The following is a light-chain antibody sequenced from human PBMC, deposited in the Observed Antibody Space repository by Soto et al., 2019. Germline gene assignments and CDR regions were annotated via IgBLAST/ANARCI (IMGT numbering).Light chain of an antibody. V-gene: IGKV3-20*01. CDR3: QQYGSSPRT. Sequence: EIVLTQSPGTLSLSPGERATLSCGASQSVSSNYLAWYQQKPGQAPRLVIYGASTRATGIPYRFSGSGSRTDFTLTISRLEAEDFGVYYCQQYGSSPRTFGQGTKVDIK. CDR2: GAS. J-gene: IGKJ1*01. CDR1: QSVSSNY.